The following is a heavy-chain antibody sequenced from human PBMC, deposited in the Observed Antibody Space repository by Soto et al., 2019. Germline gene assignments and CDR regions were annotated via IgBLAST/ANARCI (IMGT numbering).Heavy chain of an antibody. CDR2: IYYSGST. CDR3: ARQSCSSTSCYSVDY. D-gene: IGHD2-2*01. CDR1: GGSISSYY. J-gene: IGHJ4*02. V-gene: IGHV4-59*08. Sequence: QVQLQESGPGLVKPSETLSLTCTVSGGSISSYYWSWLRQPPGKGLEWIRYIYYSGSTNYNPSLKRRVTISVDTSKNQCSLKLSSVTAADTAVYYCARQSCSSTSCYSVDYWGQGTLVTVSS.